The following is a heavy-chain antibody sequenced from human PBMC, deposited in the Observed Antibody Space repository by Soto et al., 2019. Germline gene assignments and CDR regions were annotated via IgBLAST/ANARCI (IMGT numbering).Heavy chain of an antibody. J-gene: IGHJ6*03. D-gene: IGHD6-19*01. CDR3: AKDSPGLDYMDV. Sequence: GGSLRLSCAASGFTFSSYSMNWVRQAPGKGLEWVSSISSSSYIYYADSVKGRFTISRDNAKNSLYLQMNSLRAEDTAVYYCAKDSPGLDYMDVWGKGTTVTVSS. CDR2: ISSSSYI. CDR1: GFTFSSYS. V-gene: IGHV3-21*01.